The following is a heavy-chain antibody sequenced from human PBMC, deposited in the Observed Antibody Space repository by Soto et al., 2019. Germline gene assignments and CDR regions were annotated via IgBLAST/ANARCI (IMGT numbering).Heavy chain of an antibody. CDR1: GGSISSSSYY. CDR2: IYYSGST. Sequence: SETLSLTCTVSGGSISSSSYYWGWIRQPPGKGLEWIGSIYYSGSTYYNPSLKSRVTISVDTSKNQFSLKLSSVTAADTAVYYCARNNRYGDPHFDYWGQGTLVTVSS. D-gene: IGHD4-17*01. V-gene: IGHV4-39*01. CDR3: ARNNRYGDPHFDY. J-gene: IGHJ4*02.